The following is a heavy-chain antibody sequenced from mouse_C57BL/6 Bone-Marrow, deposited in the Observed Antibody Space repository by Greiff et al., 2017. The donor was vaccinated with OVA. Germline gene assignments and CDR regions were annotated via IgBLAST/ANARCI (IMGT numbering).Heavy chain of an antibody. CDR2: IDPNSGGT. CDR3: ASPYYYGSSSSYWYFDV. D-gene: IGHD1-1*01. V-gene: IGHV1-72*01. Sequence: QVQLQQPGAELVKPGASVKLSCKASGYTFTSYWMHWVKQRPGRGLEWIGRIDPNSGGTKYNEKFKSKATLTVDKPSSTAYMQLSSLTPEDSAVYYCASPYYYGSSSSYWYFDVWGTGTTVAVSS. J-gene: IGHJ1*03. CDR1: GYTFTSYW.